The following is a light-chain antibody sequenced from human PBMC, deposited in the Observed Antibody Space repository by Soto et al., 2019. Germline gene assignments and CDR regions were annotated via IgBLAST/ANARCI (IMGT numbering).Light chain of an antibody. CDR2: KVS. V-gene: IGLV2-14*01. CDR3: SSYTSSSTLV. Sequence: QSALAEPACVSGSPGQSITISCTGTSSDVGGYNYVSWYQQHPGKAPKLMIFKVSNRPSGVSNRFSGSKSGNTASLTISGLQAEDEADYYCSSYTSSSTLVFGTGTKGT. CDR1: SSDVGGYNY. J-gene: IGLJ1*01.